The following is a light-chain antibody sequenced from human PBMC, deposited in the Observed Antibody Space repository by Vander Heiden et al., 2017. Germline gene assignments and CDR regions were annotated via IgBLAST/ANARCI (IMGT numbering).Light chain of an antibody. V-gene: IGKV3-15*01. Sequence: EIVMTQFPATLSLSPGERATLSCRASQSISSNLAWYQQKPGQAPRLLIYGASTRATGIPARFSGSGSGTEYTLAISSRQSEDFAVYYCQQYHDWPPWTFGQGTKVEI. CDR2: GAS. CDR1: QSISSN. CDR3: QQYHDWPPWT. J-gene: IGKJ1*01.